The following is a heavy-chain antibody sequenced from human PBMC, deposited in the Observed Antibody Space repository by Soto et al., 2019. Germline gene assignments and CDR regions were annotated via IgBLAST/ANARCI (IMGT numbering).Heavy chain of an antibody. CDR1: GFSFRDYT. J-gene: IGHJ4*02. V-gene: IGHV3-23*05. D-gene: IGHD2-8*01. Sequence: EVHLLDSGGGLVQPGGSMTLSCAASGFSFRDYTMSWVRQATGKVLDCISVILSNFNTYYTDSVRGRFTISRDTSKNTLHLEMNSLRAEDTAIYYCARRVNGYFDYWGQGARVTVSS. CDR2: ILSNFNT. CDR3: ARRVNGYFDY.